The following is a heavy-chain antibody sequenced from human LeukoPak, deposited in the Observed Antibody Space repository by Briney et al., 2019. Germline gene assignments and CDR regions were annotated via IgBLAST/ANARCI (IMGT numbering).Heavy chain of an antibody. CDR3: AREGSIAAAGKDY. CDR1: GFTFSSYS. D-gene: IGHD6-13*01. J-gene: IGHJ4*02. CDR2: ISSSSSYI. Sequence: PGGSLRLSCAASGFTFSSYSMNWVRQAPGKGPEWVSSISSSSSYIYYADSVKGRFTISRDNAKNSLYLQMNSLRAEDTAVYYCAREGSIAAAGKDYWGQGTLVTVSS. V-gene: IGHV3-21*01.